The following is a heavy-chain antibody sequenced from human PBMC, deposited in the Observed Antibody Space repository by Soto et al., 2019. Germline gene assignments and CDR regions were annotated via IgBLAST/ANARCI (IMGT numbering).Heavy chain of an antibody. Sequence: PSETLSLTCTGSGGSISIGDYYWSWIRQPPGKGLEWIGYIYYSGSTYYNPSLKSRVTISVDTSKNQFSLKLSSVTAADTAVYYCVRDQKAYYFDYWGQGTLVTVSS. J-gene: IGHJ4*02. CDR2: IYYSGST. CDR1: GGSISIGDYY. CDR3: VRDQKAYYFDY. V-gene: IGHV4-30-4*01.